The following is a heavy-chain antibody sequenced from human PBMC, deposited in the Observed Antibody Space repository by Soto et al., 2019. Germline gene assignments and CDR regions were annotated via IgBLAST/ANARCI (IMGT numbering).Heavy chain of an antibody. CDR3: ARDSGEDSYGYSIFDY. V-gene: IGHV1-69*01. Sequence: QVQLVQSGAEVKKPGSSVKVSCKASGGTFSSYAISWVRQAPGQGLEWMGGIIPIFGTANYAQKFQGRVTITADESTSTGYMDLSSLRSEDTAVYYCARDSGEDSYGYSIFDYWGQGTLVTVTS. CDR2: IIPIFGTA. D-gene: IGHD5-18*01. CDR1: GGTFSSYA. J-gene: IGHJ4*02.